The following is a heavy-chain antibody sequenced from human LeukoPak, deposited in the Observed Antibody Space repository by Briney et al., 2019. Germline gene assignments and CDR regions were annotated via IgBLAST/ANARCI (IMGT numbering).Heavy chain of an antibody. CDR3: ARVRYYYDSSGSGIID. D-gene: IGHD3-22*01. CDR2: ISSSGSTI. Sequence: GGSLRLSCAASGFTFSDYYMSWIRQAPGKGLEWVSYISSSGSTIYYADSVKGRFTISRDNAKNSLYLQMNSLRAEDTAVYYCARVRYYYDSSGSGIIDWGHGTLVTVSS. J-gene: IGHJ4*01. CDR1: GFTFSDYY. V-gene: IGHV3-11*04.